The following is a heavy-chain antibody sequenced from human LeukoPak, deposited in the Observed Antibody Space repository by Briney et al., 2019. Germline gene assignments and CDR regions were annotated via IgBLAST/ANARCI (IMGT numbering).Heavy chain of an antibody. V-gene: IGHV3-11*01. CDR2: VSPGGHTV. J-gene: IGHJ4*02. Sequence: PGGSLTLTCAASGFTFGGYHMNWIRQAPAKGLEWISYVSPGGHTVYFADSLKGRFTLSRDNAKNSLYLQMNNLTAEDTAVYFCARGRDISVAGPGGYLDYWGQGALVTVSS. D-gene: IGHD6-19*01. CDR1: GFTFGGYH. CDR3: ARGRDISVAGPGGYLDY.